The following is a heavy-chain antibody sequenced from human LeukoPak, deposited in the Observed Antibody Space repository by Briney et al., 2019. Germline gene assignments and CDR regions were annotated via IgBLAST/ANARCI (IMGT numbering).Heavy chain of an antibody. CDR3: AKDLEGPTSN. CDR2: IYHSGST. CDR1: GSSIMSGYY. V-gene: IGHV4-38-2*02. D-gene: IGHD1-26*01. Sequence: SETLSLTCTVSGSSIMSGYYWAWIRQPPGKGLEWIGSIYHSGSTYYNPSLKSRVTISVDTSKNQFSLKLSSVTAADTAVYYCAKDLEGPTSNWGQGTLVTVSS. J-gene: IGHJ1*01.